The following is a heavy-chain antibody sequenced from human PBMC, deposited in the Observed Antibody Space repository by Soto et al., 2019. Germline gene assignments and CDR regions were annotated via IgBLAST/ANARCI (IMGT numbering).Heavy chain of an antibody. V-gene: IGHV4-34*01. CDR3: ARGIRFLEWLYSSRINWFDP. CDR2: INHSGST. D-gene: IGHD3-3*01. CDR1: GGSFSGYY. J-gene: IGHJ5*02. Sequence: QVQLQQWGAGLLKPSETLSLTCAVYGGSFSGYYWSWIRQPPGKGLEWIGEINHSGSTNYNPSLKSRVTISVDTSKNQFSLKLSSVTAADTAVYYCARGIRFLEWLYSSRINWFDPWGQGTLVTVSS.